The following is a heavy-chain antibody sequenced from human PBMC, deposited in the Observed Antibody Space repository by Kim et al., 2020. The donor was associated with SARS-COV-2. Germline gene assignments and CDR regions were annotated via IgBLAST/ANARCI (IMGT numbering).Heavy chain of an antibody. CDR3: ARGSRDIVVVVAATLFDY. J-gene: IGHJ4*02. CDR2: ISYDGSNK. CDR1: GFTFSSYA. Sequence: GGSLRLSCAASGFTFSSYAMHWVRQAPGKGLEWVAVISYDGSNKYYADSVKGRFTISRDNSKNTLYLQMNSLRAEDTAVYYCARGSRDIVVVVAATLFDYWGQGTLVTVSS. V-gene: IGHV3-30*04. D-gene: IGHD2-15*01.